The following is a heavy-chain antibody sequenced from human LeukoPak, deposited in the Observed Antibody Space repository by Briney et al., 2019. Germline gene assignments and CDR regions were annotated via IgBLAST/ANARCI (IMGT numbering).Heavy chain of an antibody. D-gene: IGHD3-16*01. Sequence: GSLRLSCAASGFTFSDHFLDWVRQAPGKGLEWVGRIRNKANSYTTEYAASVKGRFTISRDDSKNSLYLQLNSLKTDDTAVYYCGNGFGDWGQGTLVTVSS. V-gene: IGHV3-72*01. J-gene: IGHJ4*02. CDR1: GFTFSDHF. CDR2: IRNKANSYTT. CDR3: GNGFGD.